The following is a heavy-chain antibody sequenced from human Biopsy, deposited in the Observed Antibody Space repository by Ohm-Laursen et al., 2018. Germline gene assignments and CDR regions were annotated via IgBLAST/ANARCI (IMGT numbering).Heavy chain of an antibody. J-gene: IGHJ2*01. CDR1: GGSLSSYS. CDR2: IYTSGIT. V-gene: IGHV4-4*07. CDR3: ARRRCSSTSCVDWYFDL. Sequence: TLSLTCTVSGGSLSSYSWSWIRQPAGKGLEWIGQIYTSGITNYNPSLKSRVTMSVDTSKNKFSLRVISVTAADTAVYYCARRRCSSTSCVDWYFDLWGRGTLVTVSS. D-gene: IGHD2-2*01.